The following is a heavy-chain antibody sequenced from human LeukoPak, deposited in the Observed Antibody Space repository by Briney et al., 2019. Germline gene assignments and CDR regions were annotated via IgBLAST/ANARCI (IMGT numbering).Heavy chain of an antibody. CDR1: GFTFSSYA. Sequence: GGSLRLSCAASGFTFSSYAMSWVRQAPGKGLEWVSAISGSGGSTYYADSVKGRFTISRDNSKNTLYLQIHSLRVEDTAIYYCARVPKGTSGSFLDLWGQGTLVTVSS. V-gene: IGHV3-23*01. D-gene: IGHD3-10*01. CDR2: ISGSGGST. J-gene: IGHJ5*02. CDR3: ARVPKGTSGSFLDL.